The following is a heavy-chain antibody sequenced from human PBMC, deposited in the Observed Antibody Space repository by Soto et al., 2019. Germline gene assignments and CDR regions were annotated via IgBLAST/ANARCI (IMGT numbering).Heavy chain of an antibody. Sequence: QVQLQESGPGLVKPSETLSLTCTVSGGSVSSGRFYWSWIRQPPGKGLEWIGYIYYTGSTKYNPSLGSRVTISVDTSKNQLSLKVTSVTAADTAVYYCARSGSGSGWLGGQGTLVTVSS. J-gene: IGHJ4*02. CDR1: GGSVSSGRFY. CDR2: IYYTGST. V-gene: IGHV4-61*01. D-gene: IGHD6-19*01. CDR3: ARSGSGSGWL.